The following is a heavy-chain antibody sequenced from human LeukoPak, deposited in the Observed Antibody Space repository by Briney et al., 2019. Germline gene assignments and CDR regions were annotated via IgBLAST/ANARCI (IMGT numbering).Heavy chain of an antibody. Sequence: SETLSLTCTVSGGSISSYYWSWIRQPPGKGLEWIGYIYYSGSTNYNPSLKSRVTISVDTSKNQFSLKLSSVTAADTAVYYCARKTPNSGSYSGAFDIWGPGTMVTVSS. CDR3: ARKTPNSGSYSGAFDI. CDR1: GGSISSYY. J-gene: IGHJ3*02. V-gene: IGHV4-59*01. CDR2: IYYSGST. D-gene: IGHD1-26*01.